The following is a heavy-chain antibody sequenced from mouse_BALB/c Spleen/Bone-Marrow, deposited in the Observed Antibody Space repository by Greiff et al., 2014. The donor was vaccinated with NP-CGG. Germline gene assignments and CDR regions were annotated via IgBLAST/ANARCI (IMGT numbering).Heavy chain of an antibody. V-gene: IGHV1S41*01. D-gene: IGHD2-1*01. Sequence: DLVKPEASVKLSCKASGYTFTSYWINWIKQRPGQGLEWIGRIAPGSGSTYYNEMFKGKATLTVDTSSSTAYIQPNRLSSEVSAVYICARFPIYYGNSGAMDYWGQGTSVTVSS. CDR1: GYTFTSYW. J-gene: IGHJ4*01. CDR3: ARFPIYYGNSGAMDY. CDR2: IAPGSGST.